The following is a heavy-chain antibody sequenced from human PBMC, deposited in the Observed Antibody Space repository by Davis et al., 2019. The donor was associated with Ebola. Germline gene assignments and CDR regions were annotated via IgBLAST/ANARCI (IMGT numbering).Heavy chain of an antibody. CDR3: AIFGVAIDY. J-gene: IGHJ4*02. V-gene: IGHV4-34*01. D-gene: IGHD3-3*02. Sequence: SETLSLTCAVYGGSFSGYYWSWIRQPPGKGLEWIGEINHSGSTNYNPSLKSRVTISVDTSKNQFSQKLSSVTAADTAVYYCAIFGVAIDYWGQGTLVTVSS. CDR2: INHSGST. CDR1: GGSFSGYY.